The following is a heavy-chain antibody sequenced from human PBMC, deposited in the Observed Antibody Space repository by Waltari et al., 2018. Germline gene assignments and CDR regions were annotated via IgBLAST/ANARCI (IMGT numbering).Heavy chain of an antibody. CDR2: INPNSGGT. V-gene: IGHV1-2*02. CDR3: ARAPYSSSPHDY. D-gene: IGHD6-13*01. CDR1: GYTFTGYY. J-gene: IGHJ4*02. Sequence: QVQLVQSGAEVKKPGASVKVSCKASGYTFTGYYMHWVRQAPGQGLEWMGWINPNSGGTNYAKKVQGRVTMTRDTSISTAYMELSRLRSDDTAVYYCARAPYSSSPHDYWGQGTLVTVSS.